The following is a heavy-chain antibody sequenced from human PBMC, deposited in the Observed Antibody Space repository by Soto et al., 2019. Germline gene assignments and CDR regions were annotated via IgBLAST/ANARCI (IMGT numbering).Heavy chain of an antibody. CDR3: ARDIAAVGPFYYDGMDV. J-gene: IGHJ6*02. CDR2: ITYDGGNK. CDR1: EFTFSSHA. V-gene: IGHV3-30-3*01. D-gene: IGHD6-13*01. Sequence: QVQLVESGGGVVQPGRSLRLSCAASEFTFSSHAMHWVRQAPGKGLEWVAVITYDGGNKYYADSVKGRFTISRDNSKNTVYLHINSRRAEDTAVFYCARDIAAVGPFYYDGMDVWGHGTTVTVSS.